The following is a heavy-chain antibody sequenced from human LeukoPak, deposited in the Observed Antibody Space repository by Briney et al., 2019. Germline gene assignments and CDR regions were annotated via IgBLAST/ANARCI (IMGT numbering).Heavy chain of an antibody. J-gene: IGHJ6*03. Sequence: SETLSLICTTSGAPISRFYWSWIRQPPGKGLEWIGYIYYSGSTNYNPSLKSRVTISVDTSKNQFSLKLSSVTAADTAVYYCARSVEDIVVVPANYYYYYYMDVWGKGTTVTVSS. D-gene: IGHD2-2*01. CDR2: IYYSGST. V-gene: IGHV4-59*01. CDR1: GAPISRFY. CDR3: ARSVEDIVVVPANYYYYYYMDV.